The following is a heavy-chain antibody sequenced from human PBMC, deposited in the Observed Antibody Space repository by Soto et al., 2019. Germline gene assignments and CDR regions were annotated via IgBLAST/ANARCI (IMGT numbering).Heavy chain of an antibody. J-gene: IGHJ6*03. CDR2: MNPNSGNT. CDR3: ARTFGYCSSTSCYAPMDV. D-gene: IGHD2-2*01. V-gene: IGHV1-8*01. Sequence: QVQLVQSGAEVKKPGASVKVSCKASGYTFTSYDINWVRQATGQGLEWMGWMNPNSGNTGYAQKFQGRVTMTRNTSISTAYMELSSLRSEDTAVYYCARTFGYCSSTSCYAPMDVWGKGTTVTVSS. CDR1: GYTFTSYD.